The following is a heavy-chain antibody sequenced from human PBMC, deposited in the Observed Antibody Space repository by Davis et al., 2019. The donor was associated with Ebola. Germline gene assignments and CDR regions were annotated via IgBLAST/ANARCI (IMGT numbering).Heavy chain of an antibody. V-gene: IGHV3-21*04. J-gene: IGHJ4*02. CDR2: ISSGGDDR. CDR1: GFAFTRHN. CDR3: VSLLH. Sequence: GESLKISCAASGFAFTRHNMNWVRQAPGKGLEWIAFISSGGDDRYYADSVRGRFTISRDNAKNSLHLQMNSLRVEDTAMYYCVSLLHWGQGARVTVSS.